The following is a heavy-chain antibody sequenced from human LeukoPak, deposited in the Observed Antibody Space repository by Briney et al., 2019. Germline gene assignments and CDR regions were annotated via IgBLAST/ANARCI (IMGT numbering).Heavy chain of an antibody. Sequence: GVSLRLSCAASGFTFSDYFISWVRQAPGKGLEWVANIKQGGIEKFYVDSVKGRFTISRDDAKSSLYLQMNSLRVEDTAVYYCARDQWPNDAFDIWGQGTMVTVSS. CDR1: GFTFSDYF. V-gene: IGHV3-7*01. J-gene: IGHJ3*02. CDR3: ARDQWPNDAFDI. D-gene: IGHD6-19*01. CDR2: IKQGGIEK.